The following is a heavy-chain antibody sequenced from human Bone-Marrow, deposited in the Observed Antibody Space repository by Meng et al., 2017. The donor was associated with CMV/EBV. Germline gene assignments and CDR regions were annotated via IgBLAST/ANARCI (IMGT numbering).Heavy chain of an antibody. CDR3: ARDLTDADDDIVVVPAAPFFDY. Sequence: ASVKVSCKASGYTFTSFNINRVRQAIGQGLEWMGWMNPNSGNTGYVQKFQGRVTMTRKTSISAAYMEVSSLRFEDTAVYYCARDLTDADDDIVVVPAAPFFDYWGQGTLDTVSS. CDR1: GYTFTSFN. J-gene: IGHJ4*02. D-gene: IGHD2-2*01. CDR2: MNPNSGNT. V-gene: IGHV1-8*01.